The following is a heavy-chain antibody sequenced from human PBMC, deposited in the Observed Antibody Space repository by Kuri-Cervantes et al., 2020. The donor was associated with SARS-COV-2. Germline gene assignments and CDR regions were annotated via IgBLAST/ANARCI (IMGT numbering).Heavy chain of an antibody. J-gene: IGHJ4*02. V-gene: IGHV3-13*03. D-gene: IGHD1-26*01. Sequence: GGSLRLSCAACGFTFSSYDMHWVRQATGKGLEWVSAIGTAGDTYYPGSVKGQSTISRENAKNSLYLQMNSLRAEDTAVYYCANSLLLSLDYWGQGTLVTVSS. CDR2: IGTAGDT. CDR3: ANSLLLSLDY. CDR1: GFTFSSYD.